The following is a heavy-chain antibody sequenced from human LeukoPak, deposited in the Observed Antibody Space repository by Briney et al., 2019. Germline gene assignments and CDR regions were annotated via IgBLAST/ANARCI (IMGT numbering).Heavy chain of an antibody. D-gene: IGHD5-12*01. CDR2: ISGSSTYI. J-gene: IGHJ4*02. CDR3: AKDPWGGYSY. CDR1: GFTFSSYS. Sequence: GGSLRLSRAASGFTFSSYSMNWVRQAPGKGLEWVSSISGSSTYIHYADSLKGRFTISRDNAKNSLYLQMNSLRAEDTAVYYCAKDPWGGYSYWGQGIQVIVSS. V-gene: IGHV3-21*01.